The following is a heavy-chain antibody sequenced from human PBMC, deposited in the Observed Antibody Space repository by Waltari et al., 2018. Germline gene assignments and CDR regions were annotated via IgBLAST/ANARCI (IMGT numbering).Heavy chain of an antibody. CDR3: AADRIYGDYAN. D-gene: IGHD4-17*01. Sequence: QVQLQESGPGLVKPSQTLSLTCTVSGGSISRGSYYWSWIRQPAGKGLEWIGYIYTSGSTNYNPSLKSRVTISVDTSKNQFSLKLSSVTAADTAVYYCAADRIYGDYANWGQGTLVTVSS. V-gene: IGHV4-61*09. J-gene: IGHJ4*02. CDR2: IYTSGST. CDR1: GGSISRGSYY.